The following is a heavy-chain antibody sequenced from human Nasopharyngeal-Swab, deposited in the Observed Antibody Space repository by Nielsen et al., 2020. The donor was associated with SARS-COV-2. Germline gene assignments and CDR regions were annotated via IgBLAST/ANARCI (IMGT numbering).Heavy chain of an antibody. Sequence: VCHAAPSGLWCVSNIKEDGMEKNYVDSVEVRFTISRYNSKNPLYLQMNSLRSDDTAVYYGQRDPYCSGGSCYGYGMAVWGQGTPVTVSS. J-gene: IGHJ6*02. CDR2: IKEDGMEK. D-gene: IGHD2-15*01. V-gene: IGHV3-7*01. CDR3: QRDPYCSGGSCYGYGMAV.